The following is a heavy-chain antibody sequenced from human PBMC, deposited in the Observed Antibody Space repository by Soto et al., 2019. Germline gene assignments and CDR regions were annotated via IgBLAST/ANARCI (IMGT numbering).Heavy chain of an antibody. CDR1: GRSISSYY. D-gene: IGHD3-10*01. CDR3: ARVGDYGSGSYCIIFASSYEMDA. V-gene: IGHV4-59*12. Sequence: SETLSLTCTVSGRSISSYYWSWIRQPPGKGLEWIGYIYYSGSTNYNPSLKSRVTISVDTSKNQFSLKLSSVTAADTAVYYCARVGDYGSGSYCIIFASSYEMDAWGQGNTLTISS. J-gene: IGHJ6*02. CDR2: IYYSGST.